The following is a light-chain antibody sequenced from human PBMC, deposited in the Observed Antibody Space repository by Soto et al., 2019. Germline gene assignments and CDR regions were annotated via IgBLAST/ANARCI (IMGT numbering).Light chain of an antibody. CDR1: QSVGDY. CDR2: DAS. CDR3: PQRSDWPS. J-gene: IGKJ2*01. Sequence: EIVLTQSPATLSLSPGERATLSCRASQSVGDYLAWYQQKLGQAPRLLIYDASNRATGIPARFSGSGSGTAFTLTLSSLEPAAFAVYSCPQRSDWPSLGQGTKLASK. V-gene: IGKV3-11*01.